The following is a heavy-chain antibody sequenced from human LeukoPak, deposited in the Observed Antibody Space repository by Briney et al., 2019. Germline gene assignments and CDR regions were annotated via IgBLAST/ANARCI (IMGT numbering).Heavy chain of an antibody. CDR3: ASLSSSWTGDYFDY. CDR2: IKQDGSEK. V-gene: IGHV3-7*01. J-gene: IGHJ4*02. D-gene: IGHD6-13*01. Sequence: GGSLRLSCAASGFTFSSYWMSWVRQAPGKGLKWVANIKQDGSEKYYVDSVKGRFTISRDNAKNALYLQMNSLRAEDTAVYYCASLSSSWTGDYFDYWGQGTLVTVSS. CDR1: GFTFSSYW.